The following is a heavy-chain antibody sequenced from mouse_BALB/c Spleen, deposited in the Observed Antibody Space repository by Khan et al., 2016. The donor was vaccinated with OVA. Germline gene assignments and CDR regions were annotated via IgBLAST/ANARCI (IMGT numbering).Heavy chain of an antibody. Sequence: QVRLQQSGPELVRPGVSVKISCKGSGYTFTDYAMHWVKQSHAKSLEWIGVISTYYGNTDYNQKFKGKATMTVDKSSNTAYMELARFTSEDSAIYYGARGSGYDRFAYWGQGTLVTFSA. CDR1: GYTFTDYA. CDR2: ISTYYGNT. V-gene: IGHV1S137*01. CDR3: ARGSGYDRFAY. J-gene: IGHJ3*01. D-gene: IGHD2-2*01.